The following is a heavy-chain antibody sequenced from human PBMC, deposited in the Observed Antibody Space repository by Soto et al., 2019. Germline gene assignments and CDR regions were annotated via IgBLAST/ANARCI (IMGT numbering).Heavy chain of an antibody. CDR2: ISYDGSNK. V-gene: IGHV3-30*18. CDR1: VFTFISYG. Sequence: GWSLRLSCASSVFTFISYGMHWVRQAPGKGLEWVAVISYDGSNKYYADSVKGRFTISRDNSKNTLYLQMNSLRAEDTAVYYCAKDSSRSGYYSWFDPWGQGTLVTVS. CDR3: AKDSSRSGYYSWFDP. D-gene: IGHD3-3*01. J-gene: IGHJ5*02.